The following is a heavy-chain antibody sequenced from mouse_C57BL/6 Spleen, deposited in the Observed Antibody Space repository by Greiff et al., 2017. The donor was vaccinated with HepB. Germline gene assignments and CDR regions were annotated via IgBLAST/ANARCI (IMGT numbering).Heavy chain of an antibody. CDR1: GYSITSGYY. CDR3: ARADYYGSSSPWFAY. D-gene: IGHD1-1*01. Sequence: EVQRVESGPGLVKPSQSLSLTCSVTGYSITSGYYWNWIRQFPGNKLEWMGYISYDGSNNYNPSLKNRISITRDTSKNQFFLKLNSVTTEDTATYYCARADYYGSSSPWFAYWGQGTLVTVSA. CDR2: ISYDGSN. J-gene: IGHJ3*01. V-gene: IGHV3-6*01.